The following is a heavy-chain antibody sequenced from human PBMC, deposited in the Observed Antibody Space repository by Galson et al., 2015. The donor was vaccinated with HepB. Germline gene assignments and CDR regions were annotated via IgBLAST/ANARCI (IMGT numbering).Heavy chain of an antibody. Sequence: SVKVSCKASGYTFTGYYMHWVRQAPGQGLEWMGWINPNSGGTNYAQKFQGRVTMTRDTSISTAYMELSRLRSDDTAVYYCARDLGYCSSTSCHKSDRYYGMDVWGQGTTVTVSS. CDR2: INPNSGGT. D-gene: IGHD2-2*01. CDR1: GYTFTGYY. J-gene: IGHJ6*02. V-gene: IGHV1-2*02. CDR3: ARDLGYCSSTSCHKSDRYYGMDV.